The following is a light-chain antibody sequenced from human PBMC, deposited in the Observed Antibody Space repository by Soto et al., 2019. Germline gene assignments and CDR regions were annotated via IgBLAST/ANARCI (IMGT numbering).Light chain of an antibody. CDR2: EVS. Sequence: QSALTQPASVSGSPGQSITISCTGTSSDVGGYNYVSWYQQHPGKAPKLMIYEVSNRPSGVSNRFSGSKSGNTASLTISGLQAEDEADYYCSSYTGSSTPYVFGTGTKLPVL. CDR1: SSDVGGYNY. J-gene: IGLJ1*01. V-gene: IGLV2-14*01. CDR3: SSYTGSSTPYV.